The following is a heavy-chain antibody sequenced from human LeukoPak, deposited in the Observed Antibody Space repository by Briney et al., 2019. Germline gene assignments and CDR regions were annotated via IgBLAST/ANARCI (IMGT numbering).Heavy chain of an antibody. CDR1: GFTLSSYE. D-gene: IGHD2-2*01. Sequence: GGSLRLSCAVSGFTLSSYEMNWVRQAPGKGLEWVSYISSSGSTIYYTDSVKGRFTISRDNVKNSLFLQMNSLRAEDTAVYYCARPGGGCSGTSCYGHFDTWGQGTLVTVSS. J-gene: IGHJ4*02. V-gene: IGHV3-48*03. CDR2: ISSSGSTI. CDR3: ARPGGGCSGTSCYGHFDT.